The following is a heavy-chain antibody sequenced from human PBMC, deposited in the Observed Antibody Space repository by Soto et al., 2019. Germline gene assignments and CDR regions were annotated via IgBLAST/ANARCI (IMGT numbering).Heavy chain of an antibody. CDR3: GPSPYEGYAFAI. V-gene: IGHV3-74*01. CDR1: GFTFSSYW. J-gene: IGHJ3*02. D-gene: IGHD3-3*01. CDR2: INSDGSST. Sequence: EVQLVESGGGLVQPGGSLRLSCAASGFTFSSYWMHWVRQAPGKGLVWVSRINSDGSSTSYADSVKGRFTISRDNAKNTLYLQMNSLRAEDTALYYCGPSPYEGYAFAIWGQGTMVTVSS.